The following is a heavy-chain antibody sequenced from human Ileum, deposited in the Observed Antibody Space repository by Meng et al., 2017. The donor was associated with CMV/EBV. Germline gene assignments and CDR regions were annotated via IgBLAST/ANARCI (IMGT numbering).Heavy chain of an antibody. CDR3: ARGKDSSGWYGLYFDY. J-gene: IGHJ4*02. CDR2: IYSGGST. Sequence: GGSLRLSCAASGFTFSSYAMSWVRQAPGKGLEWVSVIYSGGSTYYADSVKGRFTISRDNSKNTLYLQMNSLRAEDTAVYYCARGKDSSGWYGLYFDYWGQGTLVTVSS. V-gene: IGHV3-53*01. CDR1: GFTFSSYA. D-gene: IGHD6-19*01.